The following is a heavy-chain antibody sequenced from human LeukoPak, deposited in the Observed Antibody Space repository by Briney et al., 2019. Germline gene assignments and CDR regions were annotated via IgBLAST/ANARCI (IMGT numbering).Heavy chain of an antibody. CDR2: ISGRGGTT. CDR3: ARVGGYSYGRTFDY. CDR1: GFTFSSNA. J-gene: IGHJ4*02. Sequence: GGSLRLSCAASGFTFSSNAMSWVRQAPGKGLEWVSGISGRGGTTYYADSVKGRFTISTDNSKNTLYLQMNSLGAEDTAVYYCARVGGYSYGRTFDYWGQGTLVTVSS. D-gene: IGHD5-18*01. V-gene: IGHV3-23*01.